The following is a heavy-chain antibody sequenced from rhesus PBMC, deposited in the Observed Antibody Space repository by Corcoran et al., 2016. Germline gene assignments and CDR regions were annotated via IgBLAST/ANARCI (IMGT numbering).Heavy chain of an antibody. Sequence: EVQLVQSGGGLVQPGGSLRLSCVGSGFTFSSYAMHWVRQAPGKGLEWVSGISSGGITYYADSVKGRYTISRDNSKNMLSLQMNSLRAEDTAVYYCAKGNYYGLDSWGQGVVVTVSS. CDR3: AKGNYYGLDS. CDR1: GFTFSSYA. J-gene: IGHJ6*01. V-gene: IGHV3-103*01. CDR2: ISSGGIT.